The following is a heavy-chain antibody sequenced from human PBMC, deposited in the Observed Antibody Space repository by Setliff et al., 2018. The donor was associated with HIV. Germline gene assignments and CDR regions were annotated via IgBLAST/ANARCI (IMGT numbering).Heavy chain of an antibody. CDR3: ARDKGPPPVVHLDY. J-gene: IGHJ4*02. CDR2: ISSSGSTI. CDR1: GFTFSDYY. Sequence: LSCAASGFTFSDYYMSWIRQAPGKGLEWVSYISSSGSTIYYADSVKGRFTISRDNAKNSLYLQMNSLRAEDTAMYYCARDKGPPPVVHLDYWGQGTLVTVSS. V-gene: IGHV3-11*01. D-gene: IGHD3-10*02.